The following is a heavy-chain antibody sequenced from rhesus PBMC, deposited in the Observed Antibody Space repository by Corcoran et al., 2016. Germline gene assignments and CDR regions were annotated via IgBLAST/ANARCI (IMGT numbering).Heavy chain of an antibody. V-gene: IGHV4-93*02. CDR2: IYGSGGST. Sequence: QVQLQESGPAVVKPSETLSLTCAVSGGSISSSNWWSWIRQSPGKGLEWIGGIYGSGGSTEYNPSLKSRVTISIDTSKNQCSLKLSSVTAADTAVYYCATRRSGTPFDYWGQGVLVTVSS. J-gene: IGHJ4*01. D-gene: IGHD2-27*01. CDR1: GGSISSSNW. CDR3: ATRRSGTPFDY.